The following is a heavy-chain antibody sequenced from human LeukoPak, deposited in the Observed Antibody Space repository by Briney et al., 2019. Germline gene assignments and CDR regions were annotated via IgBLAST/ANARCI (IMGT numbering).Heavy chain of an antibody. CDR3: ASGYSSSASDY. J-gene: IGHJ4*02. Sequence: PSETLSLTSTVSGGSISSYYWSWVRQPPGKGLEWVGYIYYSGSTNYNPSLKSRSTISVDTSKNQFSLKLSSVTAADTAVYYCASGYSSSASDYWGQGTLVTVSS. CDR2: IYYSGST. D-gene: IGHD6-6*01. V-gene: IGHV4-59*01. CDR1: GGSISSYY.